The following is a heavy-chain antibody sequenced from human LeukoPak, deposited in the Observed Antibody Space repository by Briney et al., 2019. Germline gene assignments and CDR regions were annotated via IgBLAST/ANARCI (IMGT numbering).Heavy chain of an antibody. CDR1: GFTFNYYG. CDR3: ARDRRSFDWFRGDELVGPFDY. D-gene: IGHD3-9*01. J-gene: IGHJ4*02. V-gene: IGHV3-30*02. CDR2: VRLDGSSK. Sequence: GGSLRLSCAASGFTFNYYGMHWVRQAPGKGLEWVAFVRLDGSSKYYADSVKGRFTISRDNSKNTLFLQMNSLRAVDTAVYYCARDRRSFDWFRGDELVGPFDYWGQGTLVTVSS.